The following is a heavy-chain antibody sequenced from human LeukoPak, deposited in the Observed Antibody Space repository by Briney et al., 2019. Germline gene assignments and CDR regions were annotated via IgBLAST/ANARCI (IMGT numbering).Heavy chain of an antibody. Sequence: GGSLRLSCAASGFTFSSYAMNWVGQAPGKGLEWVSAISGSAGSTYYADSVKGRFTISRDNSKNTVYLPMNSLIAAQTAGHYFANEYSGYVRYFDYWGQGTLVSVSS. CDR3: ANEYSGYVRYFDY. D-gene: IGHD5-12*01. CDR1: GFTFSSYA. J-gene: IGHJ4*02. V-gene: IGHV3-23*01. CDR2: ISGSAGST.